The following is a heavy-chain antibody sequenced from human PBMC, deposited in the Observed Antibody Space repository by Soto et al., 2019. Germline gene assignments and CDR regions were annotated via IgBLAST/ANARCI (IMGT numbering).Heavy chain of an antibody. J-gene: IGHJ4*02. D-gene: IGHD1-26*01. Sequence: QVQLVESGGGVVQPGRSLRLSCAASGFTFSSYAMHWVRQAPGKGLEWVAVISYDGSNKYYADSVKGRFTISRDNSKNTLYLQMNSLRAEDTAVYYWARAQDQAWGYWGQGTLVTVSS. V-gene: IGHV3-30-3*01. CDR2: ISYDGSNK. CDR3: ARAQDQAWGY. CDR1: GFTFSSYA.